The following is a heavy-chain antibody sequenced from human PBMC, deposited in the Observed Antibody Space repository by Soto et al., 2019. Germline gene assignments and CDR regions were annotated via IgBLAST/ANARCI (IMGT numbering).Heavy chain of an antibody. Sequence: GASVKVSCKASGYTFTGYYMHWVLQAPGQGLEWMGWINPNSGGTNYAQKFQGRVTMTRDTSISTAYMELSRLRSDDTAVYYCARALYYYDSSGYWRPFDYWGQGTLVTVSS. CDR1: GYTFTGYY. CDR2: INPNSGGT. D-gene: IGHD3-22*01. J-gene: IGHJ4*02. V-gene: IGHV1-2*02. CDR3: ARALYYYDSSGYWRPFDY.